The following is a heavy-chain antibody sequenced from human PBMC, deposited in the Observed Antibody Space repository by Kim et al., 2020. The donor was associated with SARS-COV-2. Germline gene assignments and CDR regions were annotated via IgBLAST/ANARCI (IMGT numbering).Heavy chain of an antibody. D-gene: IGHD2-15*01. CDR3: ARVDGCDGRSLGYCCGEPSPAYYYGIGV. J-gene: IGHJ6*02. Sequence: SETLSLTCTVSGGSISSYYWSWIRQPPGKGLEWLGYIYYSGCTHYNPSLKRRVTISVDTSKNQFSLKLSSVTAADTAVYYCARVDGCDGRSLGYCCGEPSPAYYYGIGVWGRGSTVAVSS. CDR1: GGSISSYY. CDR2: IYYSGCT. V-gene: IGHV4-59*08.